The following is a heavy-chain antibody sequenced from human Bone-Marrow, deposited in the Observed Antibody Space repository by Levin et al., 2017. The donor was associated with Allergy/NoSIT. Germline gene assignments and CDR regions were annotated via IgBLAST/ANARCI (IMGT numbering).Heavy chain of an antibody. J-gene: IGHJ5*02. Sequence: SSETLSLTCTVSGDSITSGTYYWSWIRQPAGKRLEWIGRIYTSGGTYYNPSLRSRISISMDTSKNQFSLKLSSVTAADTAVYYCARGIPAAVSGLGWFDPWGQGALVTVSS. CDR1: GDSITSGTYY. V-gene: IGHV4-61*02. CDR2: IYTSGGT. D-gene: IGHD2-2*01. CDR3: ARGIPAAVSGLGWFDP.